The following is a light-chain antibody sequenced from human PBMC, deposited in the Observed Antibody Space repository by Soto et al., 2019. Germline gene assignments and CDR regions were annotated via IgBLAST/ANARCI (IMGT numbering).Light chain of an antibody. CDR1: SSDVGGYNY. CDR3: SSYAGSNNPV. CDR2: EVS. J-gene: IGLJ2*01. Sequence: QSALTQPPSASGSPGQSVTISCTGTSSDVGGYNYVSWYQQHPGKAPKLMIYEVSKRPSGVPDRFSGSKSGNTASLTVSGLQAEDDADYYCSSYAGSNNPVFGGGTKLTVL. V-gene: IGLV2-8*01.